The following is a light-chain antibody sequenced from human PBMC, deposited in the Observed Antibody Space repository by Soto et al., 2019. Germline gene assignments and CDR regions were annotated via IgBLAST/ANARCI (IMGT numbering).Light chain of an antibody. V-gene: IGLV2-8*01. CDR1: SSDVGGYNY. CDR2: EVS. CDR3: LSYADTAYA. Sequence: QSVLTQPPSASGSPGQSVTISCAGTSSDVGGYNYVSWYQQYPGKVPKLMIYEVSERPSGVPDRFSGSKSGNTAFLTVSGLHAEDEADYYCLSYADTAYAFGTGTKVTVL. J-gene: IGLJ1*01.